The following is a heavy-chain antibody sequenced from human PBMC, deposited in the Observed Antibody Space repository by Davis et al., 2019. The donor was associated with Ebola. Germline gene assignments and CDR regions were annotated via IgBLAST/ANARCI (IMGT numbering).Heavy chain of an antibody. D-gene: IGHD4-23*01. CDR1: GFTSSNFA. Sequence: GGPLRPSFPAPGFTSSNFALSCVRQAPGKGLECVSAISDTGGSTYYADSVKCRFTISRDNSKNTLFLQMNSLRAEDTAVYYCAKYGSSAWYLVDVWGKGTTVTVSS. V-gene: IGHV3-23*01. J-gene: IGHJ6*04. CDR2: ISDTGGST. CDR3: AKYGSSAWYLVDV.